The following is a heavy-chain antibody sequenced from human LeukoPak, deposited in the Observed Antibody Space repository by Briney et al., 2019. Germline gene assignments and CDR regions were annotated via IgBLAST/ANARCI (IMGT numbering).Heavy chain of an antibody. D-gene: IGHD6-13*01. V-gene: IGHV3-30*04. CDR1: GFTFSSYA. J-gene: IGHJ4*02. CDR2: ISYDGSNK. CDR3: AREKPDGIAAARPFDY. Sequence: GGSLRLSCAASGFTFSSYAMHWVRQAPGKGLEWVAVISYDGSNKYYADSVKGRFTISRDNSKNTLYLQMNSLRAEDTAVYYCAREKPDGIAAARPFDYWGQGTLVTVSS.